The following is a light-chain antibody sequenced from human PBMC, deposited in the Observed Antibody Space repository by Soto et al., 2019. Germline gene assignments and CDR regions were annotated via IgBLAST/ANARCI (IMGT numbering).Light chain of an antibody. CDR1: PSVTNF. CDR2: GAS. J-gene: IGKJ1*01. V-gene: IGKV3-20*01. Sequence: IVLTHSPATLSFSPGEIATLSFRASPSVTNFLAWYQQKPGQAPRLLIYGASSRATGIPDRFSGSGSGTDFTLTISRLEPEDFAVYYCQQYGSSPLTFGQGTKVDIK. CDR3: QQYGSSPLT.